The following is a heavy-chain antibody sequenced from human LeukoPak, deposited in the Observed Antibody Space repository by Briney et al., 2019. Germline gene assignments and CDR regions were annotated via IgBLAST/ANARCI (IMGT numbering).Heavy chain of an antibody. J-gene: IGHJ5*02. CDR2: IIPIFGTA. V-gene: IGHV1-69*05. CDR1: GGTFSSYA. D-gene: IGHD3-3*01. CDR3: ALGGPFWSGRNWFDP. Sequence: SVKVSCKASGGTFSSYAISWVRQAPGQGLEWMGRIIPIFGTANYAQKFQGRVTITTDESTSTAYMELSSLRSEDTALYYCALGGPFWSGRNWFDPWGQGTLVTVSS.